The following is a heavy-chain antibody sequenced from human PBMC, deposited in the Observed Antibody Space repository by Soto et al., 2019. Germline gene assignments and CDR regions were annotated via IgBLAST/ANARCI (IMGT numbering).Heavy chain of an antibody. D-gene: IGHD3-3*01. J-gene: IGHJ6*02. V-gene: IGHV3-30-3*01. CDR3: ARAGAIRTYDFWSGISLAGYYYGMDV. CDR2: ISYDGSNK. CDR1: GFTFSSYA. Sequence: GGSLRLSCAASGFTFSSYAMHWFRQAPGKGLEWVAVISYDGSNKYYADSVKGRFTISRDNSKNTLYLQMNSLRAEDTAVYYCARAGAIRTYDFWSGISLAGYYYGMDVWGQGTTVTVSS.